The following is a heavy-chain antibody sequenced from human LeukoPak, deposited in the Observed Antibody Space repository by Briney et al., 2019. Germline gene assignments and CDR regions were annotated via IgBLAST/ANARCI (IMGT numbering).Heavy chain of an antibody. CDR2: IRSKAYGGTT. J-gene: IGHJ3*02. Sequence: GESLKISCTASGFTFGDYAMSWVRQAPGKGLEWVGFIRSKAYGGTTEYAASVKGRFTISRDDSKSIAYLQMNSLRAEDTAVFYCARDAFHPSGSALDIWGQGTVVTVSS. CDR1: GFTFGDYA. CDR3: ARDAFHPSGSALDI. D-gene: IGHD1-14*01. V-gene: IGHV3-49*04.